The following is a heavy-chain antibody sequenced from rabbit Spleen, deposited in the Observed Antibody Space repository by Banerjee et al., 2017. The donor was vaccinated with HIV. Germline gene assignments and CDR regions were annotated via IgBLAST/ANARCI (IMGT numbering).Heavy chain of an antibody. D-gene: IGHD8-1*01. CDR2: IDAGSSGFT. J-gene: IGHJ6*01. CDR1: GFSFSSGDD. Sequence: QQLEESGGGLVKPGGTLTLTCTASGFSFSSGDDMCWVRQAPGKGLEWIACIDAGSSGFTYFASWAKGRFTCSKTSSTTVTLQMTSLTAADTATYFCARDSASSFSSYGMDLWGPGTLVTV. CDR3: ARDSASSFSSYGMDL. V-gene: IGHV1S40*01.